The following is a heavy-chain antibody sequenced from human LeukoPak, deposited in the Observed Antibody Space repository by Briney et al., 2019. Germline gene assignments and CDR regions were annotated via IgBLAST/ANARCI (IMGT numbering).Heavy chain of an antibody. CDR1: GFTFSSYA. V-gene: IGHV3-30*04. D-gene: IGHD1-26*01. Sequence: PGGSLRLSCAASGFTFSSYAMHWVRQAPGKGLEWVAVISYDGSNKYYADSVKGRFTISRDNSKNTLYLQMNSPRAEDTAVYYCARAPSGSYYGYWGQGTLVTVSS. J-gene: IGHJ4*02. CDR3: ARAPSGSYYGY. CDR2: ISYDGSNK.